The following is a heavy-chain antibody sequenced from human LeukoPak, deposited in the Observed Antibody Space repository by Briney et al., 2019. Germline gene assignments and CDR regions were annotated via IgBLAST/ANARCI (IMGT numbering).Heavy chain of an antibody. CDR2: ISSSGSTI. CDR1: GFTFSDYY. CDR3: ARESTTVTDAFDV. V-gene: IGHV3-11*01. Sequence: GGPLRLSCAASGFTFSDYYMSWIRQAPGKGLEWVSYISSSGSTIYYADSVKGRFTISRDNAKNSLYLQMNSLRAEDTAVYYCARESTTVTDAFDVWGQGTMVTVSS. D-gene: IGHD4-17*01. J-gene: IGHJ3*01.